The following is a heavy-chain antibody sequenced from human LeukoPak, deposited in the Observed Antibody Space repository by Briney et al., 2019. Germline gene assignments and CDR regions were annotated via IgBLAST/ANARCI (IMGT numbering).Heavy chain of an antibody. CDR1: GFTFSSYA. Sequence: PGGSLRLSCAASGFTFSSYAMSWVRQAPGKGPEWVSAISGSGGSTYYADSVKGRFTISRDNSKNTLYLQMNSLRAEDTAVYYCAKGGWFLSSSWNYWGQGTLVTVSS. J-gene: IGHJ4*02. D-gene: IGHD6-13*01. CDR2: ISGSGGST. V-gene: IGHV3-23*01. CDR3: AKGGWFLSSSWNY.